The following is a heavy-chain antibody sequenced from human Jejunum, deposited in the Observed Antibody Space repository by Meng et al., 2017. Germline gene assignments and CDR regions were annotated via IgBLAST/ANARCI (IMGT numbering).Heavy chain of an antibody. CDR2: INTDNGDT. CDR1: GYIFKNYA. V-gene: IGHV1-3*04. Sequence: QVQPVQSAAEGKAPGASVKVSCKASGYIFKNYAMQWVRQAPGQRLDWIGWINTDNGDTQYSQTFQGRVTITRDTSASTTYMELSSLRSEDTAVYFCARERQTSGEDYWGQGTLVTVSS. CDR3: ARERQTSGEDY. J-gene: IGHJ4*02. D-gene: IGHD2-15*01.